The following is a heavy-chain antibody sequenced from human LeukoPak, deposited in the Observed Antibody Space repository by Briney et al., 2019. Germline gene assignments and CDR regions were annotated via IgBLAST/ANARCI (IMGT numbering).Heavy chain of an antibody. CDR3: AKRTMSAFDS. CDR2: ISGSGNGK. V-gene: IGHV3-23*01. CDR1: GFTFRTYA. D-gene: IGHD5-24*01. Sequence: GGSLRLSCTASGFTFRTYAMNWVRQAPGKGLEWLSGISGSGNGKYYADSVKGRFIISRDNSKNMVYLHMNSLTVEDAATYYCAKRTMSAFDSWGQGTLLIVSS. J-gene: IGHJ4*02.